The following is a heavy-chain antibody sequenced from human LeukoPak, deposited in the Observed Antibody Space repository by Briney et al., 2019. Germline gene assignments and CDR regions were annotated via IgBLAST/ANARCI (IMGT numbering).Heavy chain of an antibody. CDR1: GGSISSSSYY. D-gene: IGHD2-2*01. Sequence: PSETLSLTCTVSGGSISSSSYYWGWIRQRPGKGLEWFGSIYYSGSTYYNPSLKSRVTISVDTSKNQFSLKLSSVTAADTAVYYCASLRDIVVVPAAIRGAFDIWGQGTMVTVSS. CDR3: ASLRDIVVVPAAIRGAFDI. CDR2: IYYSGST. V-gene: IGHV4-39*01. J-gene: IGHJ3*02.